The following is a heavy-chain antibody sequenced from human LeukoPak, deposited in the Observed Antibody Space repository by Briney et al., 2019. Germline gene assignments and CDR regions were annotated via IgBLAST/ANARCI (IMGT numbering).Heavy chain of an antibody. J-gene: IGHJ3*02. Sequence: ASVKVSCKASGYTFIDYYINWMRQAPGQGLEWMGWINPNSDATNYAKKFQGRVTMTRDTSISTAYMELRGLISDDTAVYYCARYDRSSKATFDIWGQGTLVAVSS. D-gene: IGHD6-6*01. CDR1: GYTFIDYY. CDR3: ARYDRSSKATFDI. V-gene: IGHV1-2*02. CDR2: INPNSDAT.